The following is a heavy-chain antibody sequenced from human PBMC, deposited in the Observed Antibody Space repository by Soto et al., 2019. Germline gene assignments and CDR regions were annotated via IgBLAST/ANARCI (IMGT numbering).Heavy chain of an antibody. CDR3: ARAGGEYDFWSGYYDEGDYYYGMDV. CDR2: IYHSGST. J-gene: IGHJ6*02. D-gene: IGHD3-3*01. V-gene: IGHV4-38-2*01. CDR1: GYSISSGYY. Sequence: SETLSLTCAVSGYSISSGYYWGWIRQPPGKGLEWIGSIYHSGSTYYNPSLKSRVTISVDTSKNQFSLKLSSVTAADTAVYYCARAGGEYDFWSGYYDEGDYYYGMDVWGQGTTVTVPS.